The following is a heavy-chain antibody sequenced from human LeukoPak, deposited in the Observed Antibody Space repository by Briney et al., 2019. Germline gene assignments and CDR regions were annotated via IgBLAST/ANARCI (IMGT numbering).Heavy chain of an antibody. D-gene: IGHD1-7*01. CDR1: GYTFTSYD. V-gene: IGHV1-8*01. J-gene: IGHJ6*02. CDR2: MNPNSGNT. CDR3: ARGKYNWNYIAYYYGMDV. Sequence: ASVKVSCKASGYTFTSYDINWVRPATGQGLEWMGWMNPNSGNTGYAQKFQGRVTMTRNTSISTAYMELSSLRSEDTAVYYCARGKYNWNYIAYYYGMDVWGQGTTVTVSS.